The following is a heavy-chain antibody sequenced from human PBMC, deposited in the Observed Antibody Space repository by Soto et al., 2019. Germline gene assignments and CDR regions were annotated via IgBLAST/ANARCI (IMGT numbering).Heavy chain of an antibody. CDR3: ARALWFGATGY. Sequence: KPSETLSLTCTVSGGSISSYYWSWIRQPPGKGLEWIGEINHSGSTNYNPSLKSRVTISVDTSKNQFSLKLSSVTAADTAVYYCARALWFGATGYWGQGTLVTVSS. J-gene: IGHJ4*02. V-gene: IGHV4-34*01. CDR2: INHSGST. D-gene: IGHD3-10*01. CDR1: GGSISSYY.